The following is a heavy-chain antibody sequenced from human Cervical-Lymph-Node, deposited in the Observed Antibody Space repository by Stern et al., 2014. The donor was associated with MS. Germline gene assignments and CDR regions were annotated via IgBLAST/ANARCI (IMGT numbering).Heavy chain of an antibody. V-gene: IGHV7-4-1*02. Sequence: QVQLVQSGSELKKPGASVQVSFKASGYRFTAYAINWVRQAPGQGLEWMGWINPNNGFATYAQDFAARFVLSLDTSVSTTYLQINSLEPEDTAIYYCARYGDFGDPLPLHYYYGMDVWGQGTTVTVSS. CDR1: GYRFTAYA. CDR2: INPNNGFA. CDR3: ARYGDFGDPLPLHYYYGMDV. J-gene: IGHJ6*02. D-gene: IGHD4-17*01.